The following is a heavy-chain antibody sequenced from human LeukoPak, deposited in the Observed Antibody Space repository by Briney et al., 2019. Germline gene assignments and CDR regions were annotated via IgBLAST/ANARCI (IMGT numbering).Heavy chain of an antibody. J-gene: IGHJ6*03. V-gene: IGHV3-30*02. D-gene: IGHD3-10*01. CDR1: GFTFSSYG. Sequence: PGGSLRLSCAASGFTFSSYGMHWVRQAPGKGLEWVAFIRYDGSNKYYADSVKGRFTISRDNSKNTLYLHVNSLRSDDTAVYYCAREIHGVLSYGSGSYYKNRLGYYYYMDVWGKGTTVTISS. CDR2: IRYDGSNK. CDR3: AREIHGVLSYGSGSYYKNRLGYYYYMDV.